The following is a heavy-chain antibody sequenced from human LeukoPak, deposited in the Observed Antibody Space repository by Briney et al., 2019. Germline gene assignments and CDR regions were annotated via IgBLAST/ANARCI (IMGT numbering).Heavy chain of an antibody. J-gene: IGHJ6*02. CDR3: AKYRCGADHCFPRGHYYNRIDV. CDR1: GFTFSSQA. D-gene: IGHD2-21*01. Sequence: PGGSLRLSCAASGFTFSSQAMSWVRQAPGKGLEWLSSISGSGVGTYYADSVKGRFTISRDNSVNALYLQMNSLRAEDTALYYCAKYRCGADHCFPRGHYYNRIDVWGQGTRSPSP. V-gene: IGHV3-23*01. CDR2: ISGSGVGT.